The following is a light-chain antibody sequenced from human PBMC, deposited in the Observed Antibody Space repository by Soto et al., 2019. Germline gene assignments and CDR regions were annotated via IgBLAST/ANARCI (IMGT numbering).Light chain of an antibody. J-gene: IGLJ1*01. CDR3: ISYTNTNTYV. CDR2: DLT. V-gene: IGLV2-14*03. Sequence: QSALTQSASVSGSPGQSITISCTGTSSDVGGYNFVSWYQHHPAKAPKLMIYDLTYRPSGVSNRFSGSKSGNTAYLTISGLQAEDEADYYCISYTNTNTYVFGTGTKLTVL. CDR1: SSDVGGYNF.